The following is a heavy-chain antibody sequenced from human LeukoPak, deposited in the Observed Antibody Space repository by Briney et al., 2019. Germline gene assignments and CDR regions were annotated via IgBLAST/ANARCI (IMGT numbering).Heavy chain of an antibody. CDR2: ISSSSSYI. D-gene: IGHD3-22*01. CDR3: AKKGGSTYNSSAYYFDY. CDR1: GFTLSSYS. V-gene: IGHV3-21*04. Sequence: PGGSLRLSCAASGFTLSSYSMNWVRQAPGKGLEWVSFISSSSSYIYYADSVKGRFTISRDNAKNSLYLQMNSLRAEDTAVYSCAKKGGSTYNSSAYYFDYWGQGALVTVSS. J-gene: IGHJ4*02.